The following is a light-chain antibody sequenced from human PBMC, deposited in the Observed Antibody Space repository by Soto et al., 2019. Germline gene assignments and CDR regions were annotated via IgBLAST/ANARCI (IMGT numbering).Light chain of an antibody. CDR1: QSISTK. V-gene: IGKV3-15*01. Sequence: EIVMTQSPATLSVSPGERATLSCRASQSISTKLAWYQQKPGQAPRVLIYSASTRATGIPARFSGSGSGTEFTLTISSLQPEDFAIYYCHQYDNWRPTWTFGQGTRVEIK. CDR2: SAS. CDR3: HQYDNWRPTWT. J-gene: IGKJ1*01.